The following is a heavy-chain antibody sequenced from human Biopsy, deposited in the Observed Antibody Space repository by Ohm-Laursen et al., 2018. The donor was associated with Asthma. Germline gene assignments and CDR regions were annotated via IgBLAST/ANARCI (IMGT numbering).Heavy chain of an antibody. CDR1: GFSFSNFA. V-gene: IGHV3-30*01. CDR3: VRDGTDDAFDI. CDR2: ISKDASTQ. D-gene: IGHD1-1*01. J-gene: IGHJ3*02. Sequence: SLRLSCAASGFSFSNFAIHWVRQAPGKGLEWVGVISKDASTQDYADSVKGRFTMARGNSKNMLDLQMNSLREEDTAVYYCVRDGTDDAFDIWGQGTVVSVSS.